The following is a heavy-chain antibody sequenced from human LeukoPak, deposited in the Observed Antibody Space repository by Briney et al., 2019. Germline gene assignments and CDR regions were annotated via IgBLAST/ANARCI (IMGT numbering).Heavy chain of an antibody. J-gene: IGHJ4*02. CDR3: ARESGSVTSEVDFDY. V-gene: IGHV3-7*01. Sequence: GGSLRLSCAASGFTFSSYWMSWVRQAPGKGLECVATIRQDGSQNYYVDSVKGRFTISRDNAKNSLYLQMNSLRAEDTAVYYCARESGSVTSEVDFDYWGQGTLVTVSS. CDR1: GFTFSSYW. D-gene: IGHD4-17*01. CDR2: IRQDGSQN.